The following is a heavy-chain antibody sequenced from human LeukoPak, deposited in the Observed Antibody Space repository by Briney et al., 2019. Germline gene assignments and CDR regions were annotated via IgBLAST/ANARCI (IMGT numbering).Heavy chain of an antibody. Sequence: SETLSLTCTVSGGSISSSSYSWGWIRQPPGKGLEWIGEINHSGSTNYNPSLKSRVTISVDTSKNQFSLKLSSVTAADTAVYYCARVYLTSTNDYWGQGTLVTVSS. V-gene: IGHV4-39*07. D-gene: IGHD2-8*01. CDR3: ARVYLTSTNDY. J-gene: IGHJ4*02. CDR1: GGSISSSSYS. CDR2: INHSGST.